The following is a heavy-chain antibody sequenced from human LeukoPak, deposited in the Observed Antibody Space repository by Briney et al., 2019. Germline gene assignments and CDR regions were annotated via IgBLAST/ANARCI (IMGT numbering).Heavy chain of an antibody. CDR3: VRERAGFDY. CDR1: GFTFSAYW. V-gene: IGHV3-7*01. CDR2: IKPDGTEK. Sequence: GGSLRLSCAASGFTFSAYWMSWVRPPSGKGLEWVAKIKPDGTEKHSGDSVKGRFTFSRDNAKNSMYLQMDSLRAEDRAIYYCVRERAGFDYWGQGALVTVSS. J-gene: IGHJ4*02.